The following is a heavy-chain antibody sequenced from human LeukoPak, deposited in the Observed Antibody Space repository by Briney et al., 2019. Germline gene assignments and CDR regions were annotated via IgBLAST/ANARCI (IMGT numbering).Heavy chain of an antibody. CDR3: ARRIYCSSTSCSYFDY. V-gene: IGHV5-51*01. D-gene: IGHD2-2*01. CDR2: IYPGDSDT. J-gene: IGHJ4*02. CDR1: GYSFTSYW. Sequence: GESLKISCKGSGYSFTSYWIGWVLQMPGKGLEWMGIIYPGDSDTRYSPSFQGQVTISADKSISTAYLQWSSLKASDTAMYYCARRIYCSSTSCSYFDYWGQGTLVTVSS.